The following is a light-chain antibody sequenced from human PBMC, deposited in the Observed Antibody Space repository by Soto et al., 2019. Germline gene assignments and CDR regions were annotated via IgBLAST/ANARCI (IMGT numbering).Light chain of an antibody. Sequence: EIVLTQSPGTLSLSPGERATLSCRASQSVSSSYLAWYQQKPGQAPRLLIYGASSRATGIPDRFSGSGSGTDSPLTTSRLGLEIFAVNYCQQKGSSPPLTSGEGPRWRSN. CDR2: GAS. CDR3: QQKGSSPPLT. V-gene: IGKV3-20*01. CDR1: QSVSSSY. J-gene: IGKJ4*01.